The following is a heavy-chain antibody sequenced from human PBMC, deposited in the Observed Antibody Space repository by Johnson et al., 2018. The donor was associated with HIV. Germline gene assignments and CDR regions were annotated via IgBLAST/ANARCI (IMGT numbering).Heavy chain of an antibody. D-gene: IGHD1-1*01. J-gene: IGHJ3*02. CDR2: ISSSDSAI. Sequence: VQLVESGGGLVKPGGSLRLSCGASGFTFSDSYMNWIRQAPGKGLEWVSYISSSDSAIWYADSVKGRFTISRDNSKNTLYLQMNSLRAEDTAVYYCATSTASDAFDIWGQGTMVTVSS. CDR1: GFTFSDSY. V-gene: IGHV3-11*04. CDR3: ATSTASDAFDI.